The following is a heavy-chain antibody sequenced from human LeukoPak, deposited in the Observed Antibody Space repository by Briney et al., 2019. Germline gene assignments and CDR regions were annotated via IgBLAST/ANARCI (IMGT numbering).Heavy chain of an antibody. CDR1: GFTFSSYS. D-gene: IGHD2-2*01. J-gene: IGHJ6*04. CDR2: ISSSSSYI. Sequence: TGGSLRLSCAASGFTFSSYSMTWVRQAPGKGLEWVSSISSSSSYIYYADSVKGRFTISRDNAKNSLYLQMNSLRAEDTAVYYCARDLAGYCSSTSCSDVWGKGTTVTVSS. CDR3: ARDLAGYCSSTSCSDV. V-gene: IGHV3-21*01.